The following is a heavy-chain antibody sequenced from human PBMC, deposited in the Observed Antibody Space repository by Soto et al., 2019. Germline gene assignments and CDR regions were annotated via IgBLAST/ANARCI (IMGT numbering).Heavy chain of an antibody. CDR3: ARDGSGSYHKMGYGMDV. CDR2: IIPIFGTA. J-gene: IGHJ6*02. Sequence: SVKVSCKASGGTFSSYAISWVRQAPGQGLEWMGGIIPIFGTANYAQKLQGRVTITADESTSTAYMELSSLRSEDTAVYYCARDGSGSYHKMGYGMDVWGQGTTVTVSS. D-gene: IGHD3-10*01. V-gene: IGHV1-69*13. CDR1: GGTFSSYA.